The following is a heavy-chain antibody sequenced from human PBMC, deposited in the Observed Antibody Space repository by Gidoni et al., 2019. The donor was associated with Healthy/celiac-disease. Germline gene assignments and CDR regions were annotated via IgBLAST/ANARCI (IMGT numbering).Heavy chain of an antibody. V-gene: IGHV3-23*01. D-gene: IGHD5-18*01. Sequence: GRFTISRDNSKNTLYLQMNSLRAEDTAVYYCAKDTFQVPQEYSYMAGGDAFDIWGQGTMVTVSS. J-gene: IGHJ3*02. CDR3: AKDTFQVPQEYSYMAGGDAFDI.